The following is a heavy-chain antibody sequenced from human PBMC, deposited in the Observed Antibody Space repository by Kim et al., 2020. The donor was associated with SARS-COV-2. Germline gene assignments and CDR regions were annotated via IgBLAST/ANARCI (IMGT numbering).Heavy chain of an antibody. CDR1: GDGPNHFA. J-gene: IGHJ4*02. D-gene: IGHD2-21*02. V-gene: IGHV1-69*04. CDR3: GSLVTPDDF. Sequence: SVKVSCKASGDGPNHFAFNWVRQAPGQGLEWMGRILPPRDRPLYAHKFQGRLTITADKGANTAYMELTSLTLEDTAVYYCGSLVTPDDFWGPGTLIRVSS. CDR2: ILPPRDRP.